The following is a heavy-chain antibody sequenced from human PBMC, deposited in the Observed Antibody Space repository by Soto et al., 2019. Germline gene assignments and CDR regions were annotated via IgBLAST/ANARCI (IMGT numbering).Heavy chain of an antibody. J-gene: IGHJ6*03. CDR1: GGSIGSYY. CDR3: ASARASTKYYYYYYYMDV. Sequence: PSETLSLTCTVSGGSIGSYYWSWIRQPPGKGLEWIGYIYYSGSTNYNPSLKSRVTISVDTSKNQFSLKLSSVTAADTAVYYCASARASTKYYYYYYYMDVWGKGTTVTVSS. V-gene: IGHV4-59*01. D-gene: IGHD1-26*01. CDR2: IYYSGST.